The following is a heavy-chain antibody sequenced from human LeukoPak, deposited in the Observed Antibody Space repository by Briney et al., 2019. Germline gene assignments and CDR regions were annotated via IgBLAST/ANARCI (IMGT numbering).Heavy chain of an antibody. CDR3: ARESGGLADSFDP. CDR1: GFTFSSYS. Sequence: GGSLRLSCAASGFTFSSYSMNWVRQAPGKGLEWFSSISSSSSYIYYADSVKGRFTISRDNAKNSLYLQMNSLRAEDTAVYYCARESGGLADSFDPWGQGTLVTVSS. CDR2: ISSSSSYI. J-gene: IGHJ5*02. V-gene: IGHV3-21*01. D-gene: IGHD3-22*01.